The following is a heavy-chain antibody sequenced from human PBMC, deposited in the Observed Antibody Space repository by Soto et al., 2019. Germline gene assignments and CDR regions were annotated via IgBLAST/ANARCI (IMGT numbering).Heavy chain of an antibody. Sequence: QVQLVESGGGLVKPGGSLRLSCAASGFTFSDYYMRWIRQAPGKGLEWVSYISSSSSNTYYADSVKGRFTISRDNAKNSQYLQMNSLRAEDAAVYYVARATWGSTSWCDYWGQGTLVTVSS. CDR3: ARATWGSTSWCDY. D-gene: IGHD6-13*01. CDR2: ISSSSSNT. J-gene: IGHJ4*02. CDR1: GFTFSDYY. V-gene: IGHV3-11*05.